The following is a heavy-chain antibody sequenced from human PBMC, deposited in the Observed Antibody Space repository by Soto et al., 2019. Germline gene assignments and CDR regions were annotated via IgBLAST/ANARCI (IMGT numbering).Heavy chain of an antibody. CDR1: GYTFTSYD. V-gene: IGHV1-8*01. CDR3: ARYQWFDP. J-gene: IGHJ5*02. CDR2: MNPNSGNT. Sequence: QVPLVQSGAEVKKPGDSVKVSCKASGYTFTSYDINWVRQATGQGLERMGWMNPNSGNTGYAQKVQGRVTKTRNTSISTAYIELSSLIPEDTAVYYCARYQWFDPWGQGTLVTVSS.